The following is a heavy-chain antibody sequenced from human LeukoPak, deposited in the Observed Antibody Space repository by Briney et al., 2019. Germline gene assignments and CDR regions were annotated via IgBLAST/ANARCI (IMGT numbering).Heavy chain of an antibody. Sequence: SETLSLTCAVYGGSFSGYYWSWIRQPPGKGLEWIGEINHSGSTNNNPSLKSRVTISVDTSKNQFSLKLSSVTAADTAVYYCARDYGDYPFDIWGQGTMVTVSS. J-gene: IGHJ3*02. D-gene: IGHD4-17*01. V-gene: IGHV4-34*01. CDR2: INHSGST. CDR1: GGSFSGYY. CDR3: ARDYGDYPFDI.